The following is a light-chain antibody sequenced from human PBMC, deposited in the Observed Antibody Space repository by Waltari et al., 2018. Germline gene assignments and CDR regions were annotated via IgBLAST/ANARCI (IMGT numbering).Light chain of an antibody. CDR3: QQYFSFMS. J-gene: IGKJ3*01. CDR2: DAS. Sequence: DVQLTQSPSSLSAFLGDTVPITCQASEDIEYFLNWYQQRPGRAPKLLISDASDLETGVSPRFSGSGSGTQFTLTISGLQPEDVGAYYCQQYFSFMSFGPGTK. V-gene: IGKV1-33*01. CDR1: EDIEYF.